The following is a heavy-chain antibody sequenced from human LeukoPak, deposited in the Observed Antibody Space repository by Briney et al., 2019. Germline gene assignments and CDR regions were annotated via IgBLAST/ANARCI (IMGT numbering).Heavy chain of an antibody. D-gene: IGHD4-17*01. J-gene: IGHJ4*02. CDR2: ISSSGSTI. Sequence: GGSLRLSCAASGFTFSSYEMNWVRQAPGKGLEWVSYISSSGSTIYYADSVKGRFTISRDNSENTLYLQMNSLSPGDTAVYHCAKGGASVTRYVHYWGQGPLVTVPS. V-gene: IGHV3-48*03. CDR3: AKGGASVTRYVHY. CDR1: GFTFSSYE.